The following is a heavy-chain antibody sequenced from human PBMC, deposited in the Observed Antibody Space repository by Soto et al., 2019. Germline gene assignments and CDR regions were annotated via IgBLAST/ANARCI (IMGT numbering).Heavy chain of an antibody. V-gene: IGHV4-59*08. CDR2: IYHSGST. D-gene: IGHD1-1*01. CDR3: ARTLPNRQLFDS. J-gene: IGHJ4*02. Sequence: SETLSLTCTVSGGSISSYYWSWIRQPPGKGLEWIGYIYHSGSTNYNPSLKSRVTISVDTSKNQFSLKLSSVTAADTAVYYCARTLPNRQLFDSWSQGTLVT. CDR1: GGSISSYY.